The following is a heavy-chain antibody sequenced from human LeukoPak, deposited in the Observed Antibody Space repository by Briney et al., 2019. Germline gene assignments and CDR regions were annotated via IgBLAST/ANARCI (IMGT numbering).Heavy chain of an antibody. V-gene: IGHV3-30*02. CDR3: ARGLAAAGTE. CDR2: IRYDRNDK. Sequence: GGSLRLSCAASGFTFSSYGMHWVRQAPGKGLEWVAFIRYDRNDKYYADSVKGRFTISRDNSKNTLYLQISSLRGEDTAVYYCARGLAAAGTEGGQGTLVTVSS. J-gene: IGHJ4*02. CDR1: GFTFSSYG. D-gene: IGHD6-13*01.